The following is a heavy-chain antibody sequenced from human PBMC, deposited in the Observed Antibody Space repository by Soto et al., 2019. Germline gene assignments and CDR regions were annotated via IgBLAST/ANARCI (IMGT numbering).Heavy chain of an antibody. CDR2: INAGNGNT. CDR1: GYTFAIYA. CDR3: ARVDYDSSGYDFDC. J-gene: IGHJ4*02. Sequence: ASVKVSCKASGYTFAIYAMHWVRQAPGQRLEWMGWINAGNGNTKYSQKFQGRVTITRDTSASTAYMELSSLRSEDTAVYYCARVDYDSSGYDFDCWGQGTLVTVSS. D-gene: IGHD3-22*01. V-gene: IGHV1-3*01.